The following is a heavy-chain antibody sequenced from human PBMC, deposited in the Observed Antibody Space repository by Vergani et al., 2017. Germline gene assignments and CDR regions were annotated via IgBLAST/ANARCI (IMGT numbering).Heavy chain of an antibody. V-gene: IGHV3-9*01. CDR2: ISWNSGSI. CDR1: GFTFDDYA. D-gene: IGHD6-13*01. Sequence: EVQLVESGGGLVQPGRSLRLSCAASGFTFDDYAMHWVRQAPGKGLEWVSGISWNSGSIGYADSVKGRFTISRDNAKNSLYLQMNSLRAEDTAVYYCASGGSSWYFIYWGQGTLVTVSS. J-gene: IGHJ4*02. CDR3: ASGGSSWYFIY.